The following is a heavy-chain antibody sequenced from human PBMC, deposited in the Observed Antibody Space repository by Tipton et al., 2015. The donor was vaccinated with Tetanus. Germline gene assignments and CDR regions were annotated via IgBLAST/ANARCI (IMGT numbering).Heavy chain of an antibody. Sequence: SLRLSCAASRFTFSDYYMSWIRQAPGKGLEWISYISPGGTTINYIDSAKGRFTISRDNAKNLMFLQMSALRAEDMGVYYCARDAYGSGSYFDLWGLGTQVTVSS. J-gene: IGHJ4*02. CDR2: ISPGGTTI. CDR1: RFTFSDYY. V-gene: IGHV3-11*01. D-gene: IGHD3-10*01. CDR3: ARDAYGSGSYFDL.